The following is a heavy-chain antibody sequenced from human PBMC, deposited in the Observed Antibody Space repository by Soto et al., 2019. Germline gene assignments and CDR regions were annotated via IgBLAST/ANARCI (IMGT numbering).Heavy chain of an antibody. D-gene: IGHD2-15*01. Sequence: ASVKVSCKASGYTFTSYDINWARQATGQGLEWMGWMNPNSGNTGYAQEFQGRVTMTRNTSISTAYMELSSLRSEDTAVYYCARRSCSGGSCYSDYWGQGTLVTVSS. CDR2: MNPNSGNT. CDR3: ARRSCSGGSCYSDY. CDR1: GYTFTSYD. V-gene: IGHV1-8*01. J-gene: IGHJ4*02.